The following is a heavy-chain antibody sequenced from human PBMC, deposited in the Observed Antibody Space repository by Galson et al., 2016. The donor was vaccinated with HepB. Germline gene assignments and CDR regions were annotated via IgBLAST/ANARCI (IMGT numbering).Heavy chain of an antibody. CDR2: ISNSGNYI. CDR1: GFTFTFYT. D-gene: IGHD1-26*01. J-gene: IGHJ6*02. CDR3: VRDRRIVGAVDLPYYQYGMDV. V-gene: IGHV3-21*06. Sequence: SLRLSCAAPGFTFTFYTLNWVRQAPGKGLEWVSSISNSGNYIYYADSVRGRFTISRDNAKNSLYLQMNSLRAEDTAVYYCVRDRRIVGAVDLPYYQYGMDVWGQGTTVTVSS.